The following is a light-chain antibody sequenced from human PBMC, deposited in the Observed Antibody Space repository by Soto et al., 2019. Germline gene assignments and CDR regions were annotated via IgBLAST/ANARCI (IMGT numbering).Light chain of an antibody. CDR2: AAS. V-gene: IGKV1-39*01. Sequence: DIQMTQSPSSLSASVGDRVTITCRASQSITTYLNWYRQKPGKAPKXLIYAASSLQSGVPSRFSGSGSETEFTLSISSLQPEDFATYFCQQIYSAPLTFGGGTKVDIK. CDR3: QQIYSAPLT. J-gene: IGKJ4*01. CDR1: QSITTY.